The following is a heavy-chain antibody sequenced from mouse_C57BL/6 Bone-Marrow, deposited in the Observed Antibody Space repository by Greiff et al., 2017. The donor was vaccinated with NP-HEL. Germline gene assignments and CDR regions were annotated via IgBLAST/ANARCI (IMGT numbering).Heavy chain of an antibody. CDR3: TTWRGYDPWFAY. V-gene: IGHV14-4*01. J-gene: IGHJ3*01. CDR2: IDPENGDT. CDR1: GFNIKDDY. D-gene: IGHD2-14*01. Sequence: EVQLQQSGAELVRPGASVKLSCTASGFNIKDDYMHWVKQRPEQGLEWIGWIDPENGDTEYVSKFQGKATITADTSSNTAYLQLSSLTSEDTAVYYCTTWRGYDPWFAYWGQGTLVTGSA.